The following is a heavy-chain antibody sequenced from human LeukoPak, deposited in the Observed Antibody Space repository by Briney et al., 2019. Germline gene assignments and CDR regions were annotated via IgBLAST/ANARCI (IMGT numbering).Heavy chain of an antibody. J-gene: IGHJ5*02. D-gene: IGHD3-3*01. CDR2: ISQSGST. Sequence: SETLSLTCTVSGYSISSTYHWGWIRPSPGKGLEWIGSISQSGSTYHNPSLKSRDTISVDTSKNQFSLKLNSVTAADTAVYYCARDGYDFWSGGFDPWGQGTLVTVSS. CDR3: ARDGYDFWSGGFDP. V-gene: IGHV4-38-2*02. CDR1: GYSISSTYH.